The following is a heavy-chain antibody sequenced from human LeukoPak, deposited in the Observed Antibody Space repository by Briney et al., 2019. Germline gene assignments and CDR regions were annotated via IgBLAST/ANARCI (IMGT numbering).Heavy chain of an antibody. V-gene: IGHV4-39*01. CDR2: IYYSGST. Sequence: SETLSFTCTVSGGSISSSSYYWGWIRQPPGKGLEWIGSIYYSGSTYYNPSLKSRVTISVDTSKNQFSLKLSSATAADAAVYYCARRYSYSSRPDYWGQGTLVTVSA. CDR3: ARRYSYSSRPDY. D-gene: IGHD3-22*01. CDR1: GGSISSSSYY. J-gene: IGHJ4*02.